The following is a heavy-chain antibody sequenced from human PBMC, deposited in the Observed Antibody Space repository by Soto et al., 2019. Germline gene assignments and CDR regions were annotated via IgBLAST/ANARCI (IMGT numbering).Heavy chain of an antibody. CDR2: ISPKSGGT. V-gene: IGHV1-2*02. Sequence: XPVKASCKASGYRFIYYYIHWVRQAPGQGFEWMGRISPKSGGTNYAQKFEGRVTMTWDTSLNSAYMELSSLISDDTAVYYCARPPGYISDWYYFDIGRQGTLVTVSS. J-gene: IGHJ4*02. D-gene: IGHD3-9*01. CDR3: ARPPGYISDWYYFDI. CDR1: GYRFIYYY.